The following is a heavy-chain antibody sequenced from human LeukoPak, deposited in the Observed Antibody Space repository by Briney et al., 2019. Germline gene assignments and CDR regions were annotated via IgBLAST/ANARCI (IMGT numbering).Heavy chain of an antibody. CDR3: ARLEFAGTHYFDY. J-gene: IGHJ4*02. D-gene: IGHD1-1*01. V-gene: IGHV1-18*01. CDR2: ISVYNGNT. CDR1: GYTFTSYG. Sequence: GASVKVSCKASGYTFTSYGISWVRQAPGQGLEWMGWISVYNGNTNYAQKLQGSVTMTTDTSTSTAYMDLRSLGSDDTAVYYCARLEFAGTHYFDYWGQGTLVTVSS.